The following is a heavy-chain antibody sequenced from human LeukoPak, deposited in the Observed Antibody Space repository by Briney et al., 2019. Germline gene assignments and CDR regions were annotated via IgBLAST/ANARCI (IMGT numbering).Heavy chain of an antibody. CDR3: AKEEELWLLTPGALDY. D-gene: IGHD5-18*01. CDR1: GFKFSDHY. V-gene: IGHV3-72*01. CDR2: SRNKASSYTT. Sequence: GGSLRLSCAASGFKFSDHYIDWVRQAPGKGLEWVGRSRNKASSYTTEYAASVEGRFTISRDVSESSLYLQMNSLRTEDTAVYYCAKEEELWLLTPGALDYWGQGTLVTVSS. J-gene: IGHJ4*02.